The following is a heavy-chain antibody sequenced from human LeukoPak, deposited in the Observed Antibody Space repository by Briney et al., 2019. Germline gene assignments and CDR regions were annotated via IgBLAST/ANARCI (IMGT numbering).Heavy chain of an antibody. J-gene: IGHJ4*02. D-gene: IGHD4-17*01. V-gene: IGHV4-38-2*02. CDR3: ASTTVRTGY. CDR1: GYFISSGYY. CDR2: IYHSGST. Sequence: PSETLSLTCTVSGYFISSGYYWGWIRQSPGKGLDGIGSIYHSGSTYYNPSLKSRVTISLDTYKNQFSLKLSSVTAADTAVYYCASTTVRTGYWGQGTLVTVSS.